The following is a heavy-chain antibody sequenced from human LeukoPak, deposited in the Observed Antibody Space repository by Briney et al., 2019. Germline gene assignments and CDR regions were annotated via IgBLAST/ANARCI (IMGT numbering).Heavy chain of an antibody. Sequence: SETLSLTCTVSGGSISSGSYYWSWIRQPAGKGLEWIGRIYTSGSTNYNPSLKSRVTISVDTSKNQFSLTVNSVTAADTAVYYCARPKAGYSSTDAFDIWGQGTIVTVSS. CDR3: ARPKAGYSSTDAFDI. CDR1: GGSISSGSYY. CDR2: IYTSGST. D-gene: IGHD6-19*01. V-gene: IGHV4-61*02. J-gene: IGHJ3*02.